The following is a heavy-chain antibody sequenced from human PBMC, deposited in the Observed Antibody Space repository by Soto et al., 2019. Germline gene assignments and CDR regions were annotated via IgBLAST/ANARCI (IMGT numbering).Heavy chain of an antibody. CDR1: GYTFTAYF. V-gene: IGHV1-2*02. CDR3: ARSIVVVTAADY. Sequence: ASVKVSCKASGYTFTAYFLHWFRQAPGQGLEWMGWINAGSGDTKYAQKFRGRVTITRDTSASTAYMELRSLTSEDTAVYYCARSIVVVTAADYWGQGTLVTVSS. CDR2: INAGSGDT. D-gene: IGHD2-21*02. J-gene: IGHJ4*02.